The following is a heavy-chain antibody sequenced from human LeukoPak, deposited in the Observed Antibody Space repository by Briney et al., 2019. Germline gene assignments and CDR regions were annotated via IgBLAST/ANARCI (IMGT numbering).Heavy chain of an antibody. D-gene: IGHD2-2*01. CDR3: ARGSTRQVYYYYYYGMDV. CDR2: ISAYNGNT. V-gene: IGHV1-18*01. Sequence: ASVKVSCKASGYTFTSYGISWVRQAPGQGLEWMGWISAYNGNTNYAQKLQGRVTMTTDTSTSTAYMELRSLRPDDTAVYYCARGSTRQVYYYYYYGMDVWGQGTTVTVSS. J-gene: IGHJ6*02. CDR1: GYTFTSYG.